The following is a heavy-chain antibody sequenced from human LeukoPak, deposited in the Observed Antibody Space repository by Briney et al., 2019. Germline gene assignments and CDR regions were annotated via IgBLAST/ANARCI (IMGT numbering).Heavy chain of an antibody. CDR2: ISASGGNT. J-gene: IGHJ4*02. CDR1: GFTFGNYG. V-gene: IGHV3-23*01. Sequence: GGSLRLSCGASGFTFGNYGLGWVRHAPGKGLEWVSAISASGGNTYYADSVRGRFTISRDNSKNTLYLQMNSLRAEDTALYYCAKEMGSSQPFDYWGQGTLVTVSS. CDR3: AKEMGSSQPFDY. D-gene: IGHD3-10*01.